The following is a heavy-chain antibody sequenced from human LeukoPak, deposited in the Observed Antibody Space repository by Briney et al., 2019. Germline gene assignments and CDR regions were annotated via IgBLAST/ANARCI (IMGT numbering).Heavy chain of an antibody. CDR3: VFGVVIDSFDY. Sequence: ASVKASCKASGYTFTSYYMHWVRQAPGQGLEWMGIINPSGGSTSYAQKFQGRVTMTRDTSTSTVYMELSSLRSEDTAVYYCVFGVVIDSFDYWGQGTLVTVSS. J-gene: IGHJ4*02. D-gene: IGHD3-3*01. CDR1: GYTFTSYY. V-gene: IGHV1-46*01. CDR2: INPSGGST.